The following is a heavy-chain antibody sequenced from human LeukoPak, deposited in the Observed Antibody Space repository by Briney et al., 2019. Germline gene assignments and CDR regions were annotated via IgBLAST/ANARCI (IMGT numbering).Heavy chain of an antibody. Sequence: GSLRLSCAASGFTFGDYYISWIRHAPGNGLEWIGYIYYSGSTNYNPSLKSRVTISVDTSKNQFSLKLSSVTAADTAVYYCARDQFYWIQLWLNAFDIWGQGTMVTVSS. J-gene: IGHJ3*02. D-gene: IGHD5-18*01. CDR2: IYYSGST. V-gene: IGHV4-59*01. CDR1: GFTFGDYY. CDR3: ARDQFYWIQLWLNAFDI.